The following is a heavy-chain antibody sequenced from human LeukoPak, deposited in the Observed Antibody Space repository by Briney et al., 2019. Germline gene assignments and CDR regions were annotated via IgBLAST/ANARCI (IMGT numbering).Heavy chain of an antibody. Sequence: SETLSLTCAVYGGSFSGYFWSWIRQPPGKGLEWIGEINHSGSTNYNPSLKSRVTISVDTSKTQFSLKLSSVTAADTAVYYCARSRLHPIIFDYWGQGTLVTVSS. CDR3: ARSRLHPIIFDY. CDR2: INHSGST. D-gene: IGHD5-24*01. CDR1: GGSFSGYF. J-gene: IGHJ4*02. V-gene: IGHV4-34*01.